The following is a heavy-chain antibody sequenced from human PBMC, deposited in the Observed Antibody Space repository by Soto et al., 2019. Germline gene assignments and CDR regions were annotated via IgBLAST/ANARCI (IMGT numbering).Heavy chain of an antibody. Sequence: GGSLRLSCAASGFTFSSYAMHWVRQAPGKGLEWVAVISYDGSNKYYADSVKGRFTISRDNSKNTLYLQMNSLRAEDTAVYYCAREMADVVIIVSYGMDVWGQGTTVTVSS. D-gene: IGHD3-3*01. CDR3: AREMADVVIIVSYGMDV. V-gene: IGHV3-30-3*01. J-gene: IGHJ6*02. CDR1: GFTFSSYA. CDR2: ISYDGSNK.